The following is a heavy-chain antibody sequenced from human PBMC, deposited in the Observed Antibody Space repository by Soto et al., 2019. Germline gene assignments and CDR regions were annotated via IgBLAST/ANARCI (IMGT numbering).Heavy chain of an antibody. CDR1: GYTFTSYG. CDR3: VRGQGGHYYDRSVYLPPDY. V-gene: IGHV1-18*04. D-gene: IGHD3-22*01. Sequence: QVQLVQSGAEVKKPGASVKVSCKASGYTFTSYGISWVRQAPGQGLEWMGWISAYNGNTNYAQKLQGRVTMTTDTSTSTAYMDLSRLRSADTAVYYCVRGQGGHYYDRSVYLPPDYRGQGTLVPVSS. CDR2: ISAYNGNT. J-gene: IGHJ4*02.